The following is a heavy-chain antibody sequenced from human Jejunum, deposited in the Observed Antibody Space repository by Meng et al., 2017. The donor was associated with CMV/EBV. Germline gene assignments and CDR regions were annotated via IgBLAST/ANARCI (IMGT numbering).Heavy chain of an antibody. CDR3: AHFVGGYYPSRPDY. CDR2: IYRGDDK. CDR1: GFSPSTSGEG. D-gene: IGHD1-26*01. Sequence: QITLKESCPKLVKPTKTLTLTCSVSGFSPSTSGEGVGWISQPPGKALEWLELIYRGDDKRYSPSLHRRLTIAKDPSTHAVVLTLTLMGPLATGTYSCAHFVGGYYPSRPDYWGQGTLVPVSS. V-gene: IGHV2-5*02. J-gene: IGHJ4*02.